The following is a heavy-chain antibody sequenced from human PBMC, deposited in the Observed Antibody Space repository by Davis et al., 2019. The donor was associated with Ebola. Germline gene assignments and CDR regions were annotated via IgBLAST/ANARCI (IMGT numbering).Heavy chain of an antibody. CDR1: GFTFSSYA. CDR2: ISYDGSNK. J-gene: IGHJ6*03. Sequence: GESLKISCAASGFTFSSYAMHWVRQAPGKGLEWVAVISYDGSNKYYADSVKGRFTISRDNSKNTLYLQMNSLRAEDTAVYYCARDLEERDGDSWSYYYYYMDVWGKGTTVTVSS. CDR3: ARDLEERDGDSWSYYYYYMDV. V-gene: IGHV3-30-3*01. D-gene: IGHD6-13*01.